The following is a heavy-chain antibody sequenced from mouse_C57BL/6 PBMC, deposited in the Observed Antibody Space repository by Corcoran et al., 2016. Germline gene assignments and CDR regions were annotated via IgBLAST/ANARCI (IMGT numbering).Heavy chain of an antibody. V-gene: IGHV9-3*01. D-gene: IGHD1-1*01. Sequence: QIQLVQTGPELKKPGETVKISCKASGYTFTPYGMSWVKQAPGKGLKWMGWINTYSGVPTYADDFKGRFAFSLETSASTAYLQINNLKNEDTATYFCARPGSSPWFAYWGQGTLVTVSA. CDR2: INTYSGVP. CDR1: GYTFTPYG. CDR3: ARPGSSPWFAY. J-gene: IGHJ3*01.